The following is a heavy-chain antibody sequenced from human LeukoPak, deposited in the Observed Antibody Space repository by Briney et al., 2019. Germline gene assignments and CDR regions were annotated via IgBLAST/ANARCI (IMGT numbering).Heavy chain of an antibody. J-gene: IGHJ4*02. CDR1: GYTFTSYY. D-gene: IGHD3-10*01. CDR2: INPSGGST. V-gene: IGHV1-46*01. CDR3: ARAMGHGSGSYYDYFDY. Sequence: ASVKVSCKASGYTFTSYYMHWVRHAPGQGLEWMGIINPSGGSTSYAQKFQGRVTMTRDTSTSTVYMELSSLRSEDTAVYYCARAMGHGSGSYYDYFDYWGQGTLVTVSS.